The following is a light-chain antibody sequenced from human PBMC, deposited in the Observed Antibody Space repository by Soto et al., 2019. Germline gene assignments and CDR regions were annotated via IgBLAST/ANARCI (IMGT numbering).Light chain of an antibody. CDR2: GAS. V-gene: IGKV3-20*01. Sequence: EIVMTQSPGTLSLSPGERATISCRASQVIGSRYLAWYHQKSGQAPRLLIYGASSRATGIPDRFSGSGSGKDFTLTISRLEPEDFGVYDCQQFGSSIPHTFGQGTKLEIK. CDR3: QQFGSSIPHT. J-gene: IGKJ2*01. CDR1: QVIGSRY.